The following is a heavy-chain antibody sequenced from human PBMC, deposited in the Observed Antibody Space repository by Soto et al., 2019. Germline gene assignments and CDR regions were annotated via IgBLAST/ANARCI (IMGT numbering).Heavy chain of an antibody. V-gene: IGHV5-51*01. CDR1: GDSFSNYW. J-gene: IGHJ4*02. Sequence: GEALKICCKGSGDSFSNYWIVWLRQMPGKGLEWMGIIYPGDSDTRYSPSFQGQVTISADKSISTAYLQWSSLKASDTAMYYCARLGLGRLCDFWGQRTLDTGSS. CDR3: ARLGLGRLCDF. D-gene: IGHD2-2*01. CDR2: IYPGDSDT.